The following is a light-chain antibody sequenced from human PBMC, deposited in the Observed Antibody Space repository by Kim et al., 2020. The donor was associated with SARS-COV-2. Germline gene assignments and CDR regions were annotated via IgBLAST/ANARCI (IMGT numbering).Light chain of an antibody. J-gene: IGLJ3*02. Sequence: SYELTQPLSVSVALGQTASFTCGGNNIVRRNVHWYQQRPGQAPVLVIYRDYNRPSGIPERFSGSNSGNTATLTISRAQDGDEADYYCQVWDSSTWVFGGGTQLTVL. V-gene: IGLV3-9*01. CDR2: RDY. CDR3: QVWDSSTWV. CDR1: NIVRRN.